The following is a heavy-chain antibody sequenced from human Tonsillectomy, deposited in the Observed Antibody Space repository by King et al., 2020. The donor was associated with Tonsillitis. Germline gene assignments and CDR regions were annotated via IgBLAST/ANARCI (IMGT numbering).Heavy chain of an antibody. CDR2: ISYSGRT. CDR1: GGSISSYY. V-gene: IGHV4-59*01. Sequence: VQLQESGPGLVKPSETLSLICTVSGGSISSYYWSWIRQPPGKGLEWIGDISYSGRTNYNPSLKCRVTISIDTSKNQFSLRLSSVTAADTAVYYCARAQNYDFWSGFLNWFDPWGQGTLVTVSS. D-gene: IGHD3-3*01. CDR3: ARAQNYDFWSGFLNWFDP. J-gene: IGHJ5*02.